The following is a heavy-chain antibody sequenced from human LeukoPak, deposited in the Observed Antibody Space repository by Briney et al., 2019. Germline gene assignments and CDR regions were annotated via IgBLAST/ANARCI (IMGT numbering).Heavy chain of an antibody. V-gene: IGHV4-59*01. J-gene: IGHJ4*02. D-gene: IGHD5-18*01. CDR2: MHYSGSA. CDR3: ARGDGEYTYGYYFDS. CDR1: DGSISPYY. Sequence: PSETLSLTCTVSDGSISPYYWGWIRQPPGKGLEFIGFMHYSGSANYHPSLKSRVTISLDTSKNQFSLNLSSVTAADTAMYYCARGDGEYTYGYYFDSWGQGTLVTVSS.